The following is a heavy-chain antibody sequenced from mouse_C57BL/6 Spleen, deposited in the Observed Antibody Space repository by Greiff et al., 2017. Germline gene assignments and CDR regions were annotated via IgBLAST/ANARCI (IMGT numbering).Heavy chain of an antibody. CDR2: INPNYGTT. CDR1: GYSFTDYN. J-gene: IGHJ3*01. D-gene: IGHD1-1*01. Sequence: EVQLKESGPELVKPGASVKISCKASGYSFTDYNMNWVKQSNGKSLEWIGVINPNYGTTSYNQKFKGKATLTVDQSSSTAYMQLNSLTSEDSAVYYCARNYYGSSPWFAYWGQGTLVTVSA. CDR3: ARNYYGSSPWFAY. V-gene: IGHV1-39*01.